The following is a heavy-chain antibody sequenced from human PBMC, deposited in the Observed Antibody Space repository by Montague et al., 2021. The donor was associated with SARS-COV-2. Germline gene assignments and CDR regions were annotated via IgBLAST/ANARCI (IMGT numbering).Heavy chain of an antibody. Sequence: SETLSLTCSISGGSINSFYWNWIRQSPGKGLEWIGYVYYTGGTNXNPSLKSRATISVDTSKNQLSLTVGSVTAADTAVYYCARAGGGSSYNYYGLDVWGQGTTVTVSS. J-gene: IGHJ6*02. D-gene: IGHD2-15*01. V-gene: IGHV4-59*01. CDR3: ARAGGGSSYNYYGLDV. CDR1: GGSINSFY. CDR2: VYYTGGT.